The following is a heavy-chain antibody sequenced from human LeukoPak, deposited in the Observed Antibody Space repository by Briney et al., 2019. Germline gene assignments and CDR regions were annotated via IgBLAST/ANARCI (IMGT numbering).Heavy chain of an antibody. CDR3: AKDPTKYYYDSSGYSLFDY. J-gene: IGHJ4*02. Sequence: GGSLRLSCAASGFTFSSYAMSWVRQAPGKGLEWVSAISGSGGSTYYADSVKGRFTISRDNSKNTLYLQMNSLGAEDTAVYYCAKDPTKYYYDSSGYSLFDYWGQGTLVTVSS. D-gene: IGHD3-22*01. CDR1: GFTFSSYA. CDR2: ISGSGGST. V-gene: IGHV3-23*01.